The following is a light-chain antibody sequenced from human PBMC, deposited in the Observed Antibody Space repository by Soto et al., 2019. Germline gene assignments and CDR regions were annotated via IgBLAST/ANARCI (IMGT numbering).Light chain of an antibody. CDR3: RQYGASRVT. Sequence: EIPMTQSQDRLCFAPGERVDLSCSPSQSVSSYLAWYQQKPGQAPRLLISDASDRATGIPDRFICSGSGTDYTRLRCRHAPENAPVYYERQYGASRVTFRQGTKVDIK. CDR2: DAS. J-gene: IGKJ1*01. CDR1: QSVSSY. V-gene: IGKV3-20*01.